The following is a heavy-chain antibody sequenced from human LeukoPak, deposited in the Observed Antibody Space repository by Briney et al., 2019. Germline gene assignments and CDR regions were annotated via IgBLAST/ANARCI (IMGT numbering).Heavy chain of an antibody. V-gene: IGHV4-39*01. D-gene: IGHD3-16*01. J-gene: IGHJ4*02. CDR1: GGSIDSTSYY. CDR2: LYYSESS. CDR3: ARRLRPGDYFDY. Sequence: SETLSLTCTVSGGSIDSTSYYWDWLRQAPGKGLEWIGSLYYSESSYYNPSLRSRVTILADTSKNQFSLELNSVTAADTAVFYCARRLRPGDYFDYWGQGSLVTVSS.